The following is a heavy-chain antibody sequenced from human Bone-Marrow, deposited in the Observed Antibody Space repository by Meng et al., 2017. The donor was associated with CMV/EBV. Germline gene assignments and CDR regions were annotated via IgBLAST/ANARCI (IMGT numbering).Heavy chain of an antibody. V-gene: IGHV1-69*02. J-gene: IGHJ4*02. D-gene: IGHD2-21*01. Sequence: SVKVSCKASGGTFSSYTISWVRQAPGQGLEWMGRIIPILGIANYAQKFQGRVTITADKSTSTAYMELSSLRSEDTAVYYCATPPIVGPHGTTDYWGQGTLVTVS. CDR3: ATPPIVGPHGTTDY. CDR1: GGTFSSYT. CDR2: IIPILGIA.